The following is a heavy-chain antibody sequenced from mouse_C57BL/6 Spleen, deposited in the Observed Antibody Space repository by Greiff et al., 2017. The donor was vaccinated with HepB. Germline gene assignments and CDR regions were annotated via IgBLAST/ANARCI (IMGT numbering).Heavy chain of an antibody. J-gene: IGHJ4*01. CDR1: GYAFSSSW. V-gene: IGHV1-82*01. Sequence: QVQLQQSGPELVKPGASVKISCKASGYAFSSSWMNWVKQRPGKGLEWIGRIYPGDGDTNYNGKFKGKATLTADKSSSTAYMQLSSLTSEDSAVYFCARERIYCGSSCGDMDYWGQGTSVTVSS. D-gene: IGHD1-1*01. CDR2: IYPGDGDT. CDR3: ARERIYCGSSCGDMDY.